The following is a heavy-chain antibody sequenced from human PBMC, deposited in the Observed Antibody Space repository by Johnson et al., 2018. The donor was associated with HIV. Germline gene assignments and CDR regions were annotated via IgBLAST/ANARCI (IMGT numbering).Heavy chain of an antibody. CDR2: IWYDGSNN. J-gene: IGHJ3*02. Sequence: QVQLVESGGGVVQPGGSLRLSCAASGFTFNTYGMHWVRQAPGKGLEWVAVIWYDGSNNYYADSVKGRFTISKDNSRNTLFLHMNSLRADDTAVYYCARAVGAGGIWGQGTMVTVSS. V-gene: IGHV3-33*01. D-gene: IGHD1-26*01. CDR3: ARAVGAGGI. CDR1: GFTFNTYG.